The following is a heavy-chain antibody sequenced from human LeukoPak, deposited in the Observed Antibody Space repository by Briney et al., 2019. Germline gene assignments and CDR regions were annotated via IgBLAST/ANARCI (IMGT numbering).Heavy chain of an antibody. CDR3: ARHIGAIVGATIRPFDY. CDR2: INHSGST. D-gene: IGHD1-26*01. V-gene: IGHV4-34*01. Sequence: SETLSLTCAVYGGSFSGYYWSWIRQPPGKGLEWIGEINHSGSTNYNPSLKSRVTISVDTSKNQFSLKLSSVTAADTAVYYCARHIGAIVGATIRPFDYWGQGTLVTVSS. CDR1: GGSFSGYY. J-gene: IGHJ4*02.